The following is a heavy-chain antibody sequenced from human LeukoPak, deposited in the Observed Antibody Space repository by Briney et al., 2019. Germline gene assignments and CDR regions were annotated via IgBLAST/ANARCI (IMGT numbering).Heavy chain of an antibody. CDR3: AYSSSWRDAFDI. V-gene: IGHV4-4*07. CDR1: GGSISSYY. CDR2: IYTSGST. Sequence: SETLFLTCTVSGGSISSYYWSWIRQPAGKGLEWIGRIYTSGSTNYNPSLKSRVTMSVDTSKNQFSLKLSSVTAADTAVYYCAYSSSWRDAFDIWGQGTMVTVSS. D-gene: IGHD6-13*01. J-gene: IGHJ3*02.